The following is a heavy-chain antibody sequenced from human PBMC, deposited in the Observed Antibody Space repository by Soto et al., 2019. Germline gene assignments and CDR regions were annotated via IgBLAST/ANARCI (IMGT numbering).Heavy chain of an antibody. CDR3: ARAGTAMVTVDY. CDR1: GFTFSSYE. D-gene: IGHD5-18*01. Sequence: PGGSLRLSCAASGFTFSSYEMNWVRQAPGKGLEWVSYISSSGSTIYYADSVKGRFTIPRDNAKNSLYLQMNSLRAEDTAVYYCARAGTAMVTVDYWGQGTLVTVSS. J-gene: IGHJ4*02. V-gene: IGHV3-48*03. CDR2: ISSSGSTI.